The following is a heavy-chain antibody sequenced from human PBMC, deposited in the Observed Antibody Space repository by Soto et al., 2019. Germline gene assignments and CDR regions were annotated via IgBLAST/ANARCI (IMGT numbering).Heavy chain of an antibody. V-gene: IGHV4-34*01. CDR3: ARAWLYRQYNWNVANWFDP. CDR1: GGSFSGYY. CDR2: INHSGST. Sequence: PSETLSLTCAVYGGSFSGYYWSWIRQPPGKGLEWIGEINHSGSTNYNPSLKSRVTISVDTSKNQFSLKLSSVTAADTAVYYCARAWLYRQYNWNVANWFDPWGQGTLVTVSS. D-gene: IGHD1-20*01. J-gene: IGHJ5*02.